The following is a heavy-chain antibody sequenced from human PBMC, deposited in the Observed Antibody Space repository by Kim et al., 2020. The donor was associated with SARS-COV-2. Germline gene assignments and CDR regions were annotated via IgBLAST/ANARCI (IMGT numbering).Heavy chain of an antibody. D-gene: IGHD3-22*01. CDR1: GFTFSSYA. CDR3: AKGDYYDSSGYYPNHDAFDI. V-gene: IGHV3-23*01. Sequence: GGSLRLSCAASGFTFSSYAMSWVRQAPGKGLEWVSAISGSGGSTYYADSVKGRFTISRDNSKNTLYLQMNSLRAEDTAVYYCAKGDYYDSSGYYPNHDAFDIWGQGTMVTVSS. CDR2: ISGSGGST. J-gene: IGHJ3*02.